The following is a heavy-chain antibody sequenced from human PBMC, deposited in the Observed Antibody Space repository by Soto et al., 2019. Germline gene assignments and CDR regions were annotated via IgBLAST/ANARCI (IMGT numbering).Heavy chain of an antibody. Sequence: PSETLSLTCTVSGGSISSGDYYWSWIRQPPGKGLEWIGDINHSGSTNYNPPLKSRVTISVDTSKNQFSLKLSSVTAADTAVYYCARGFSGWTTDKGRFDYWGQGTLVTVS. V-gene: IGHV4-30-4*01. D-gene: IGHD6-19*01. CDR2: INHSGST. J-gene: IGHJ4*02. CDR1: GGSISSGDYY. CDR3: ARGFSGWTTDKGRFDY.